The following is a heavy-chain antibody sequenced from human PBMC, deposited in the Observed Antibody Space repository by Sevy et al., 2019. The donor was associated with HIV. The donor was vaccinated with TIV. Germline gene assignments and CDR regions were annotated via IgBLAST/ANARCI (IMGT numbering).Heavy chain of an antibody. CDR2: ISSSGSTI. CDR3: AKDHGGFGELLYQQTIDY. Sequence: GGSLRLSCAASGFTFSSYEMNWVRQAPGKGLEWVSYISSSGSTIYYADSVKGRFTISRDNAKNSLYLQMNSLRAEDTAVYYCAKDHGGFGELLYQQTIDYWGQGTLVTVSS. D-gene: IGHD3-10*01. J-gene: IGHJ4*02. V-gene: IGHV3-48*03. CDR1: GFTFSSYE.